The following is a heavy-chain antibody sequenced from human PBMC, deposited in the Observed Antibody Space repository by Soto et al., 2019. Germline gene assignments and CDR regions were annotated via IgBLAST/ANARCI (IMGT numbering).Heavy chain of an antibody. V-gene: IGHV3-30-3*01. CDR1: GFTFSSYA. CDR3: ARDGPHYYGSGSYYDY. Sequence: QVQLVESGGGVVQPGRSLRLSCAASGFTFSSYAMHWLRQAPGKGLEWVAVISYDGSNKYYADSVKGRFTISRDNSKNTLYLQMNSLRAEDTAVYYCARDGPHYYGSGSYYDYWGQGTLVTVSS. D-gene: IGHD3-10*01. CDR2: ISYDGSNK. J-gene: IGHJ4*02.